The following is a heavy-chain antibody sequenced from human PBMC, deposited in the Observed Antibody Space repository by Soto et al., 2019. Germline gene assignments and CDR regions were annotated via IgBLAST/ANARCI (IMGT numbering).Heavy chain of an antibody. D-gene: IGHD2-2*01. CDR1: GFTFSSYW. Sequence: EVQLVESGGGLVQPGGSLRLSCAASGFTFSSYWMSWVRQAPGKGLEWVANINQDGSEKYSMDSVKGRFAISRDHAKNSLFLKMNSLRAEDTAVYFCARDVKDCSRASCFAFDIWGQGTMVTVSS. V-gene: IGHV3-7*05. CDR2: INQDGSEK. J-gene: IGHJ3*02. CDR3: ARDVKDCSRASCFAFDI.